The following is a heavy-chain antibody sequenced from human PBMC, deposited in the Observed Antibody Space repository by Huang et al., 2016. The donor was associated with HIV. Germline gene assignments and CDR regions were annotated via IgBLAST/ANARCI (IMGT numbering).Heavy chain of an antibody. CDR3: ARHREGPVAYYSGWGSHLNYMDV. D-gene: IGHD3-10*01. CDR2: IYYKGCT. J-gene: IGHJ6*03. V-gene: IGHV4-39*01. Sequence: QLLLQESGPGLVKPSEALALTCAVSGGSIRSSDYHWGWIRQPPGKGLGWIGSIYYKGCTHYSPSLKSRVTMAVDTAKNLFFLNLTSMTAADTAVYYCARHREGPVAYYSGWGSHLNYMDVWGRGRTVVVSS. CDR1: GGSIRSSDYH.